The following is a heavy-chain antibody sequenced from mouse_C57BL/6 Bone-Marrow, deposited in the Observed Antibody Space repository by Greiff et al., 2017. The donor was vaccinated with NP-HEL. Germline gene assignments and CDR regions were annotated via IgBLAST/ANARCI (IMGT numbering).Heavy chain of an antibody. CDR3: AKNGGLRRTGYAMDY. J-gene: IGHJ4*01. CDR1: GFSLTSYG. V-gene: IGHV2-5*01. D-gene: IGHD2-4*01. CDR2: IWRGGST. Sequence: VQVVESGPGLVQPSQSLSITCTVSGFSLTSYGVHWVRQSPGKGLEWLGVIWRGGSTDYNAAFMSRLSITKDNSKSQVFFKMNSLQADDTAIYYCAKNGGLRRTGYAMDYWGQGTSVTVSS.